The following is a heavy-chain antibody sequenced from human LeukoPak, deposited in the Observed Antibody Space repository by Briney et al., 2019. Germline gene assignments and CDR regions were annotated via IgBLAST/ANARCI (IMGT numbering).Heavy chain of an antibody. CDR1: GYSFTCYW. CDR3: ARSLEQQLVPDWFDP. D-gene: IGHD6-13*01. J-gene: IGHJ5*02. Sequence: GESLKISCKGSGYSFTCYWIGWVRQMPGKGLEWMGIIYPGDSDTRYSPSFQGQVTISADKSISTAYLQWSSLKASDTAMYYCARSLEQQLVPDWFDPWGQGTLVTVSS. V-gene: IGHV5-51*01. CDR2: IYPGDSDT.